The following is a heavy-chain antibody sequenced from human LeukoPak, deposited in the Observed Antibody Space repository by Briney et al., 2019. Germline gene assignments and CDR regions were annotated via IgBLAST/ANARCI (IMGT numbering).Heavy chain of an antibody. Sequence: GGSLRLSCTASGFTFSTYGMHWVRQAPGKGLEWVAVISYDGSDKYYAESVKGRFTMSRDNSKNTVYLQMNSLRAEDAAIYYCAKEHIIRGVIFWFDPWGQGTPVIVSS. D-gene: IGHD3-10*01. CDR2: ISYDGSDK. CDR1: GFTFSTYG. CDR3: AKEHIIRGVIFWFDP. V-gene: IGHV3-30*18. J-gene: IGHJ5*02.